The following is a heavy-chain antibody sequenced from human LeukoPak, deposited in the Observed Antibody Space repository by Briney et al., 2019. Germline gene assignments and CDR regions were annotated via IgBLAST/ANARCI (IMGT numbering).Heavy chain of an antibody. CDR2: INHSGST. CDR1: GGSFSGYY. J-gene: IGHJ4*02. D-gene: IGHD5-12*01. Sequence: PSETLSLTCAVYGGSFSGYYWSWIRQPPGKGLEWIGEINHSGSTNYNPSLKSRVTISVDTSKNQFSLKLSSVTAAHTSMYYFARTSGYSRDWGQRTLVTVSS. CDR3: ARTSGYSRD. V-gene: IGHV4-34*01.